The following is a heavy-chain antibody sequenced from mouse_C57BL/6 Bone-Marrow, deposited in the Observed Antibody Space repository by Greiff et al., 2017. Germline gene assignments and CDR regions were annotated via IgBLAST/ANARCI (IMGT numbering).Heavy chain of an antibody. CDR3: ANYGSSLYYAMDY. J-gene: IGHJ4*01. CDR2: IYPGSGNT. Sequence: QVQLQQPGPELVKPGASVKISCKASGYSFTSYYIHWVKQRPGQGLEWIGWIYPGSGNTKYNEKFKGKATLTADTSSSTAYMQLSSLTSEDSAVYYGANYGSSLYYAMDYWGQGTSVTVSS. D-gene: IGHD1-1*01. CDR1: GYSFTSYY. V-gene: IGHV1-66*01.